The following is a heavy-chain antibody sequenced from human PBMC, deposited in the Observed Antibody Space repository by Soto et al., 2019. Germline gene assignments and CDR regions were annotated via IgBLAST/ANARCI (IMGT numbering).Heavy chain of an antibody. CDR3: ARHARPYYYDSSGYYAWGYFDY. Sequence: SETLSLTCTVSGGSISSYYWSWIRQPPGKGLEWIGYIYYSGSTNYSPSLKSRVTISVDTSKNQFSLKLSSVTAADTAVYYCARHARPYYYDSSGYYAWGYFDYWGQGTLVTVS. J-gene: IGHJ4*02. CDR2: IYYSGST. CDR1: GGSISSYY. V-gene: IGHV4-59*08. D-gene: IGHD3-22*01.